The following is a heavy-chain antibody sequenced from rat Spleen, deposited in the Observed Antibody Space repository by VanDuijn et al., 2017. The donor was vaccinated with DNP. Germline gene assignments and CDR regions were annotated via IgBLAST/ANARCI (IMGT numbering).Heavy chain of an antibody. Sequence: EVQLVESGGGLVQPGRSLKLSCAASGFTFSAYNMAWIRQAPTKGLEWVAYIRYDGGSTKYGDSVKGRFTISRDNAKSTLYLQMNSLRSEDMATYYCIRWNSGHFDYWGQGVMVTVSS. V-gene: IGHV5-22*01. CDR1: GFTFSAYN. D-gene: IGHD4-3*01. CDR3: IRWNSGHFDY. CDR2: IRYDGGST. J-gene: IGHJ2*01.